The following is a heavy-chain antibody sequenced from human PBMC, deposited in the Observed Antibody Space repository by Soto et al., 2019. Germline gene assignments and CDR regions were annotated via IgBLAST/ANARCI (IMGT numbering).Heavy chain of an antibody. J-gene: IGHJ4*02. CDR3: ASLASGIGDFDY. CDR1: TDSISTDH. CDR2: APT. Sequence: PSETLSLTCSVSTDSISTDHWTWIRQPPGKGLEWIGSAPTNYNPSLKSRVTISVDTSKRQFSLNLYSVTAADTAVYYCASLASGIGDFDYWGQGTLVTVSS. V-gene: IGHV4-59*12. D-gene: IGHD1-26*01.